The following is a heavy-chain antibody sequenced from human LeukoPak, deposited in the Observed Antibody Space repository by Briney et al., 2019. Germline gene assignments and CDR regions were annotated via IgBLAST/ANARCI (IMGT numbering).Heavy chain of an antibody. CDR2: INPNSGGT. J-gene: IGHJ4*02. CDR1: GYIFTGDY. D-gene: IGHD5-12*01. V-gene: IGHV1-2*02. Sequence: ASVKVSCKASGYIFTGDYMHWVRQAPGQGLEWMGWINPNSGGTNYAQKFQGRVTMTRDTSISTAYMELSRLTSDDTAVYYCARDGGYSGYDYWGQGTLVTVSS. CDR3: ARDGGYSGYDY.